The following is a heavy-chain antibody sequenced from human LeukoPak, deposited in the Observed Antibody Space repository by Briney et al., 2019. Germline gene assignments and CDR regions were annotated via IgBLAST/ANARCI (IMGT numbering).Heavy chain of an antibody. Sequence: GGSLRLSCAASGFTFSSYWMSWVRQAPGKGLDGVANIKQDGSEKYYVDSVKGRFTISRDNAKNSLYLQMNSLRAEDTAVYYCARGIVVVPAAIPYWGQGTLVTVSS. D-gene: IGHD2-2*01. J-gene: IGHJ4*02. CDR2: IKQDGSEK. CDR3: ARGIVVVPAAIPY. V-gene: IGHV3-7*03. CDR1: GFTFSSYW.